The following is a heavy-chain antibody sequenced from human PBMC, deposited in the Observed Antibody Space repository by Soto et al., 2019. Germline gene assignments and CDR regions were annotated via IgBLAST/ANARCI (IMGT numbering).Heavy chain of an antibody. CDR1: GYTFTNYG. CDR3: ARGVGSGSYYNQYNWFDP. V-gene: IGHV1-18*01. D-gene: IGHD3-10*01. CDR2: ISAYNGNT. J-gene: IGHJ5*02. Sequence: QVQLVQSGAEVKKPGASVKVSCKASGYTFTNYGISWVRQAPGQGLEWMGWISAYNGNTKYAQKLQGRVTMTTDTSTSKAYMELRSLRSDDKAVYYCARGVGSGSYYNQYNWFDPWGEGTLVSVSS.